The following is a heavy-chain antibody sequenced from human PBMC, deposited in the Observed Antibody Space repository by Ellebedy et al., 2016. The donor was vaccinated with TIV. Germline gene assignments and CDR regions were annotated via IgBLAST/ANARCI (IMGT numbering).Heavy chain of an antibody. Sequence: SVKVSXXLSGGTVDTFTKFAISWVRQAPGQGLEFMGGIIPIFETSHYTKRWQGRLTIAADESTTTAYMELTALRSDDTAVYYCARLFDEGGSDWGQGTLVTVSS. J-gene: IGHJ4*02. CDR2: IIPIFETS. D-gene: IGHD3-9*01. V-gene: IGHV1-69*13. CDR3: ARLFDEGGSD. CDR1: GGTVDTFTKFA.